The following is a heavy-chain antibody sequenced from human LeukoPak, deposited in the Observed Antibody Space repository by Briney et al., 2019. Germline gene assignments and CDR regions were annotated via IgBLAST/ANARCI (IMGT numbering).Heavy chain of an antibody. CDR2: IYSGCRT. V-gene: IGHV3-66*01. D-gene: IGHD1-26*01. Sequence: GGSLRLSCAASGFTVSSNYMSWVRQAPGKGLEWVSVIYSGCRTYYADSVKGRFTISRGNSKDTLYLQMNSLRAEDTAVYYCARDPNWGRGVVGATDYWGQGTLVTVSS. CDR1: GFTVSSNY. CDR3: ARDPNWGRGVVGATDY. J-gene: IGHJ4*02.